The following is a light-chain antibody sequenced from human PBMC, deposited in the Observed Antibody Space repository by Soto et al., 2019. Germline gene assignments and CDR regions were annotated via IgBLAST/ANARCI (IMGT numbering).Light chain of an antibody. CDR3: QQHHSLWT. Sequence: DIQMTQSPSTLSAFVGDRLTITCRASESVSGWLAWYQQKPGKAPKLLIYKVSTLESGVPSRFSGSGSETEFTLTIDSLQPDDFATYYCQQHHSLWTFGQGTKV. V-gene: IGKV1-5*03. J-gene: IGKJ1*01. CDR2: KVS. CDR1: ESVSGW.